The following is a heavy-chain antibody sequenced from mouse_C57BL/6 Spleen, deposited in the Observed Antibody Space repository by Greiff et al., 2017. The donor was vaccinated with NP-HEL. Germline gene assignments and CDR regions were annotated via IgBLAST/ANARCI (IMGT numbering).Heavy chain of an antibody. CDR1: GYTFTSYW. Sequence: QVQLQQSGAELVRPGSSVKLSCKASGYTFTSYWMHWVKQRPIQGLEWIGNIDPSDSETHYNQKFKDKATLTVDKSSSTAYMQLSSLTSEDSAVYYCARDSNYVFDYWGQGTTLTVSS. CDR2: IDPSDSET. D-gene: IGHD2-5*01. V-gene: IGHV1-52*01. J-gene: IGHJ2*01. CDR3: ARDSNYVFDY.